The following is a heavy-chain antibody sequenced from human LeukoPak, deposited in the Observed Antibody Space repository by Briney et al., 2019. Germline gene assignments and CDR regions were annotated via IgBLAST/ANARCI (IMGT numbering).Heavy chain of an antibody. CDR2: ISYDGINQ. CDR1: GFTFSSYA. D-gene: IGHD1/OR15-1a*01. Sequence: PGGSLRLSCATSGFTFSSYAMHWVRQAPGKGLEWVALISYDGINQYYADSVKGRFIISRDNSKNTLYLQLNSLRLEDTAVYYCTLTTFGVVHYFDYWGQGTLVTVSS. J-gene: IGHJ4*02. CDR3: TLTTFGVVHYFDY. V-gene: IGHV3-30*04.